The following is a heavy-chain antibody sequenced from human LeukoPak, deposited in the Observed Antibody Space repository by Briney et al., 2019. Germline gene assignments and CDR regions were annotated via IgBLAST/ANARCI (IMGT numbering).Heavy chain of an antibody. CDR1: GFTFGDYA. CDR3: AKDSAFYYIDV. Sequence: PGGSLRLSCTASGFTFGDYAMNWFRQAPGKGLEWVGFIRSKTYGGTGEYAASVKGRFTISRDDSKSIAHLQMNSLKGDDTAVYYCAKDSAFYYIDVWGKGTTVIISS. D-gene: IGHD3-10*01. CDR2: IRSKTYGGTG. J-gene: IGHJ6*03. V-gene: IGHV3-49*03.